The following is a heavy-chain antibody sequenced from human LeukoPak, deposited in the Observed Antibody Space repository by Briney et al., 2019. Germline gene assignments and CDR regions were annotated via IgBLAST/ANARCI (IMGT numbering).Heavy chain of an antibody. V-gene: IGHV1-2*02. Sequence: ASVKVSCKASGYTFTGYYMHWVRQAPGQGLEWMGWINPNSGGTNYAQKFQGRVTMTRDTSISTAYMELSRLRSDDTAVYHCARDGWSGYHWFDPWGQGTLVTVSS. CDR3: ARDGWSGYHWFDP. D-gene: IGHD3-3*01. J-gene: IGHJ5*02. CDR1: GYTFTGYY. CDR2: INPNSGGT.